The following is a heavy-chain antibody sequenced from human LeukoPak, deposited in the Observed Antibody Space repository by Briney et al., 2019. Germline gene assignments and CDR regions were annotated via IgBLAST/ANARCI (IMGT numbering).Heavy chain of an antibody. J-gene: IGHJ4*02. CDR1: GFTFSDGW. CDR2: IKSKTDGGTI. D-gene: IGHD5-12*01. Sequence: GGSLRLSCAASGFTFSDGWMNWVRQAPGKGLEGLGRIKSKTDGGTIDYAAPVKGRFTISRDDSKNTLYMQMNSLKTEDTAVYYCTTDPQSRGYSFDYWGQGTLVTVSS. V-gene: IGHV3-15*01. CDR3: TTDPQSRGYSFDY.